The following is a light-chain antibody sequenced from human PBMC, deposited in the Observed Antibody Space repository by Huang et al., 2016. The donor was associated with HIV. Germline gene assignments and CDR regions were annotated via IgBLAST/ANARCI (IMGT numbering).Light chain of an antibody. Sequence: EIVLTQSPATLSLSPGERATLSCRASKRVSSYLAWYQQKPGQAPRLLIYDTSNRATGIPARFGGSGSGTDFTLTISSLEPEDFAVYFCQQRGNWPYTFGQGTKLEIK. V-gene: IGKV3-11*01. CDR1: KRVSSY. J-gene: IGKJ2*01. CDR3: QQRGNWPYT. CDR2: DTS.